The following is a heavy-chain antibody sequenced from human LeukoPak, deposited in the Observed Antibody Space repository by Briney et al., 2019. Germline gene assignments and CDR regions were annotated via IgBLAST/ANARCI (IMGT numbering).Heavy chain of an antibody. Sequence: PGGSLRLSCAASGFTFSSYSMNWVRQAPGKGLEWVSAISGSGGSTYYADSVKGRFIISRDNSKNTLYLQMNSLRAEDTAVYYCAKVSGIAAAGQCWGQGTLVTVSS. CDR2: ISGSGGST. J-gene: IGHJ4*02. CDR3: AKVSGIAAAGQC. D-gene: IGHD6-13*01. CDR1: GFTFSSYS. V-gene: IGHV3-23*01.